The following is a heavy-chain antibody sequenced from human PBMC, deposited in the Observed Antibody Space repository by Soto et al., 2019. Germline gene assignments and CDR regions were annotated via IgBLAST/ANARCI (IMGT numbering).Heavy chain of an antibody. Sequence: QVQRQESGPGLVKPSETLSLTCTVSGGSISSYYWSWIRQPAGKGLEWIGRIYTSGSTNFNPSFRSRVVMSVDTSKDQFSLKLSSLTDPDTAVNYCASWLKDRGHIRGWTRYYYYGMEVWGQGSTVNVSS. J-gene: IGHJ6*01. CDR2: IYTSGST. V-gene: IGHV4-4*07. CDR3: ASWLKDRGHIRGWTRYYYYGMEV. CDR1: GGSISSYY. D-gene: IGHD6-19*01.